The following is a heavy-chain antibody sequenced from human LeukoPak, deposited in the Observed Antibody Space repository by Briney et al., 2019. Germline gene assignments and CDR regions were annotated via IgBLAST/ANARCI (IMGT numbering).Heavy chain of an antibody. D-gene: IGHD6-19*01. Sequence: VASVKVSCKASGYTFTSYYMHWVRQAPGQGLEWMGIINPSGGSTSYAQKFQGRVTMTRDTSTSTVYMELSGLRSEDTAVYYCARDHEAVAGKVEFDPWGQGTLVTVSS. V-gene: IGHV1-46*01. CDR1: GYTFTSYY. CDR3: ARDHEAVAGKVEFDP. J-gene: IGHJ5*02. CDR2: INPSGGST.